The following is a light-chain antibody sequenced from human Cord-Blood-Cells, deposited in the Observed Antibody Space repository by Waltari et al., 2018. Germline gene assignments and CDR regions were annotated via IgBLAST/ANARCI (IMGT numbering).Light chain of an antibody. Sequence: EIVLTQSPGTLSLSPGERATLSCRASQRVSISYLAWYQQKPGQAPXXXFXXXXXXXXXXXXXFSGSGSGTDFTLTISRLEPEDFAVYYCQQYGSSPRTFGQGTKVEIK. J-gene: IGKJ1*01. V-gene: IGKV3-20*01. CDR2: XXX. CDR3: QQYGSSPRT. CDR1: QRVSISY.